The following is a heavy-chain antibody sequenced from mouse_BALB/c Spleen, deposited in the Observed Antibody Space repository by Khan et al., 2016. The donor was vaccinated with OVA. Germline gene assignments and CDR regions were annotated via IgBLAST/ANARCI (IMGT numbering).Heavy chain of an antibody. CDR2: IYPGSGST. J-gene: IGHJ4*01. CDR3: AKIFNGNSYAIDY. Sequence: QVQLQQSGPELVKPGASVKMSCKASGYTFTDYDIRWVKQRTGQGLEWIGEIYPGSGSTYYNEKFKGKATLTADKSSNTAYMQLSSLTSEDSAVDFCAKIFNGNSYAIDYWGQGTAVTVSS. D-gene: IGHD2-1*01. V-gene: IGHV1-77*01. CDR1: GYTFTDYD.